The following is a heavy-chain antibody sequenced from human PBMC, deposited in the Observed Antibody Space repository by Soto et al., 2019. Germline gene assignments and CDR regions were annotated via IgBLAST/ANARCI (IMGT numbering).Heavy chain of an antibody. J-gene: IGHJ6*02. V-gene: IGHV1-18*01. D-gene: IGHD2-2*01. CDR3: ARWQPYCISTSCPLADYYYGMDV. Sequence: EASVKVSCKASGYTFTSYGISWVRQAPGQGLEWMGWISAYNGNTNYAQKLQGRVTMATDTSTSTAYMELRSLRSDDTAVYYCARWQPYCISTSCPLADYYYGMDVWGQGTTVTVSS. CDR1: GYTFTSYG. CDR2: ISAYNGNT.